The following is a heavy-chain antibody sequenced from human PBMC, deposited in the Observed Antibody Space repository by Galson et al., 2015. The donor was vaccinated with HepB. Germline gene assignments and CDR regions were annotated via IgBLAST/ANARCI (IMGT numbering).Heavy chain of an antibody. CDR2: IRSKAYGGTT. CDR1: GFTFGDYA. V-gene: IGHV3-49*03. CDR3: TRAVAAAGTLDDYYYYYGMDV. J-gene: IGHJ6*02. Sequence: SLRLSCAASGFTFGDYAMSWFRQAPGKGLEWVGFIRSKAYGGTTEYAASVKGRFTISRDDSKSIAYLQMNSLKTEDTAVYYCTRAVAAAGTLDDYYYYYGMDVWGQGTTVTVSS. D-gene: IGHD6-13*01.